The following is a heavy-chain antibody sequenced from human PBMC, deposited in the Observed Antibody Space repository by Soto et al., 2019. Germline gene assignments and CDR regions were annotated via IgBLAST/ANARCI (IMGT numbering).Heavy chain of an antibody. J-gene: IGHJ5*02. V-gene: IGHV4-30-4*01. CDR1: GASISSSGDYS. Sequence: PSETLSLTCSVYGASISSSGDYSWSWIRQPXGKGLEWIGSIYYSGSTYYNPSLKSRVTISVDTSKNQFSLKLSSVTAADTAVYYCARLFCSSTTCYWGANWFDPWGQGTLVTVSS. D-gene: IGHD2-2*01. CDR3: ARLFCSSTTCYWGANWFDP. CDR2: IYYSGST.